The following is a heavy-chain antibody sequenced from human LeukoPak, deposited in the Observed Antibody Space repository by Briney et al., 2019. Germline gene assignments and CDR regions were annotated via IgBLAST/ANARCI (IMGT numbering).Heavy chain of an antibody. CDR3: ATLTYSSPIAPGFDI. Sequence: GGSLRLSCAASGFTFSSYAMSWVRQAPGKGLEWVSAISGSGGSTYYADSVKGRFTISRDNSKNTLYLQMNSLRAEDTAVYYCATLTYSSPIAPGFDIWGQGTMVTVSS. D-gene: IGHD6-13*01. V-gene: IGHV3-23*01. J-gene: IGHJ3*02. CDR1: GFTFSSYA. CDR2: ISGSGGST.